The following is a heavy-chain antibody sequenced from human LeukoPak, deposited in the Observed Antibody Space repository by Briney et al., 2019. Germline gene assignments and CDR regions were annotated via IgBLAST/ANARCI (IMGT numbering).Heavy chain of an antibody. J-gene: IGHJ3*02. D-gene: IGHD1-26*01. Sequence: PSETLSLTGTVPDXSIRNYLSSWISQPPGKGLGWIAYDHYSEPINYNPSLRSRVTISLDTSKNQLSLKLSSATAADTAVHYCARDRRRDLLHAFDIWGQGTMITVSS. CDR3: ARDRRRDLLHAFDI. CDR2: DHYSEPI. CDR1: DXSIRNYL. V-gene: IGHV4-59*01.